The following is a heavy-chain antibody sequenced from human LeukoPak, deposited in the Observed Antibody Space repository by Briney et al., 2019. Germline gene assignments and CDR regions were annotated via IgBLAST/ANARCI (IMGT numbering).Heavy chain of an antibody. J-gene: IGHJ6*02. D-gene: IGHD3-10*01. CDR3: ARGRYYGSGREYGMDV. CDR2: ISSSSSYI. V-gene: IGHV3-21*01. CDR1: GFTFSSYS. Sequence: PGGSLRLSCAASGFTFSSYSMNWVRQAPGKGLEWVSSISSSSSYIYYADSVKGRFTISRDNAKNSLYLQMNSLRAEDTAVYYCARGRYYGSGREYGMDVWGQGTTVTVSS.